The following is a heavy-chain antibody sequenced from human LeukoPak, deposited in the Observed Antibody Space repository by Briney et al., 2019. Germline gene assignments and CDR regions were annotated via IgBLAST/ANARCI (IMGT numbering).Heavy chain of an antibody. Sequence: GESLKISCKGSGYSFTSYWIGWVRQMPGKGLEWMGIIYPGDSDTRYSPSFQGQVTISADKSISTAYLQWSSLRASDTAMYYCARGAYCSSTSCPYLAYYFDYWGQGTLVTVSS. CDR1: GYSFTSYW. V-gene: IGHV5-51*01. CDR2: IYPGDSDT. J-gene: IGHJ4*02. D-gene: IGHD2-2*01. CDR3: ARGAYCSSTSCPYLAYYFDY.